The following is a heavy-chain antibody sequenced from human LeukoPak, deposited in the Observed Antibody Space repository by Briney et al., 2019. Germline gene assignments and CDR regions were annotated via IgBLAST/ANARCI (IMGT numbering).Heavy chain of an antibody. D-gene: IGHD1-26*01. CDR1: GYTFTSYD. V-gene: IGHV1-8*01. Sequence: ASVKVSCKASGYTFTSYDISWVRQATGQGLEWMERMNPNSGNTDYAQKFQGRVTMTRNTSISTAYMELSSLRSDDTAVYYCARVHYSGTYFSQNYFDYWGQGTLATVSS. J-gene: IGHJ4*02. CDR2: MNPNSGNT. CDR3: ARVHYSGTYFSQNYFDY.